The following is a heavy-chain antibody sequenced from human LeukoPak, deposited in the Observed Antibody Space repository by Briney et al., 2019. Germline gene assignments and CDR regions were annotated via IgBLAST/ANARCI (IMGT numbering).Heavy chain of an antibody. D-gene: IGHD3-3*01. V-gene: IGHV1-18*01. CDR1: GYTFTSYG. CDR2: ISAYNGNT. CDR3: ARTAPYDFWSGYSYYYYYMDV. J-gene: IGHJ6*03. Sequence: ASVKVSCKASGYTFTSYGISWERQAPGQGLEWMGWISAYNGNTNYAQKLQGRVTMTTDTSTSTAYMELRSLRSDDTAVYYCARTAPYDFWSGYSYYYYYMDVWGKGTTVTVSS.